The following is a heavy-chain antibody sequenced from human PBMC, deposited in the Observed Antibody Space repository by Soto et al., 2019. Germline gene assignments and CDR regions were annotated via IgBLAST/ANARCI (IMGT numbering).Heavy chain of an antibody. CDR3: AKGIAAEGWFDL. J-gene: IGHJ5*02. Sequence: GGSLRLSCAASGFTFSSYAMSWVRQAPGKGLEWVSAISGSGGSTYYADSVKGRFTISRDNAKNSLYLQMNSLRAEDTAVYYCAKGIAAEGWFDLCGQGTLVTVSS. V-gene: IGHV3-23*01. CDR1: GFTFSSYA. D-gene: IGHD6-13*01. CDR2: ISGSGGST.